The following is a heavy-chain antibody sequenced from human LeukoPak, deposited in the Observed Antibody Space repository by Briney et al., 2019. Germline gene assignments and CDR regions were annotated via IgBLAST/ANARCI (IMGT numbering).Heavy chain of an antibody. D-gene: IGHD5-12*01. V-gene: IGHV3-7*01. CDR3: ARARGGYDLDY. CDR2: IKQDGGEE. CDR1: GFTFSSYW. J-gene: IGHJ4*02. Sequence: GGSLRLSCAASGFTFSSYWMSWVRQAPGKGLEWVANIKQDGGEEYYVESVKGRFTISRDNVKNSLYLQMNSLRVEDTAVYYCARARGGYDLDYWGQGTLVIVSS.